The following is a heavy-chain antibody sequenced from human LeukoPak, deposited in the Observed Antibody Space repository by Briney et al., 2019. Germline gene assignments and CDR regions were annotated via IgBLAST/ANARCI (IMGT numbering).Heavy chain of an antibody. V-gene: IGHV3-48*01. D-gene: IGHD2-2*01. CDR3: ARDTSSPAYYMDV. CDR2: ISSSSSTI. CDR1: GFTFSSYS. Sequence: GGSLRLSCAASGFTFSSYSMNWVRQAPGKGLEWVSYISSSSSTIYYADSVKGRFTISRDNAKNSLYLQMNSLRAEDTAVYYCARDTSSPAYYMDVWGKGTTVTVSS. J-gene: IGHJ6*03.